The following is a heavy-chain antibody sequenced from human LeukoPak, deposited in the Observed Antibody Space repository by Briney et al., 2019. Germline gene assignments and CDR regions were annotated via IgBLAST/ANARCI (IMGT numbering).Heavy chain of an antibody. CDR1: GGSFTDNY. J-gene: IGHJ4*02. CDR2: INHSGSI. CDR3: ARQGYDSWSGFLDY. Sequence: SETLSLTCAVHGGSFTDNYWSWIRQPPGKGLEWIGEINHSGSINFNPSLKSRVSISADTSNNQISLRLNSVTAADTAVYYCARQGYDSWSGFLDYWGQGTLVTVSS. D-gene: IGHD3-3*01. V-gene: IGHV4-34*01.